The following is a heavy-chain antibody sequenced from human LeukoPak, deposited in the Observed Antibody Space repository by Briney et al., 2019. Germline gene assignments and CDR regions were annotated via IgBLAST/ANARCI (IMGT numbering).Heavy chain of an antibody. V-gene: IGHV4-38-2*02. Sequence: PSETLSLTCTVSGYSISSGYYWGWIRQPPGKGLEWIGYIYYSGSTNYNPSLKSRVTISVDTSKNQFSLKLSSVTAADTAVYYCARDYLYFDYWGQGTLVTVSS. CDR2: IYYSGST. CDR3: ARDYLYFDY. CDR1: GYSISSGYY. J-gene: IGHJ4*02.